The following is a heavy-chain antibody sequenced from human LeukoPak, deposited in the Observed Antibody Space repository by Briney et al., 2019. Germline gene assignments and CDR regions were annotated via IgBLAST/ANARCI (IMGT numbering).Heavy chain of an antibody. D-gene: IGHD4/OR15-4a*01. J-gene: IGHJ4*02. V-gene: IGHV4-59*01. Sequence: PSETLSLTCAVYGGSFSSYYWSWIRQPPGKGLEWIGYIYYSGSTNYNPSLKSRVTISVDTSKNQFSLKLSSVTAADTAVYYCASAKEPYGGYLGYWGQGTLVTVSS. CDR2: IYYSGST. CDR3: ASAKEPYGGYLGY. CDR1: GGSFSSYY.